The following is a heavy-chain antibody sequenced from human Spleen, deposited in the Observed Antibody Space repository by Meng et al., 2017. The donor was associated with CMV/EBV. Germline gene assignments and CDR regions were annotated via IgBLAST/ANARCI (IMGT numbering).Heavy chain of an antibody. V-gene: IGHV4-4*02. CDR3: ARIERRRILKYCGSDCSTTDY. CDR2: IYHSGST. D-gene: IGHD2-21*02. Sequence: QVQLQESGPVLVKPSGTLALPCAVSGGSISSSNLWTWGRQVPGKGLEWIGEIYHSGSTNYNPSLKSRVTISVDKFKNQFSLKLGSVTAADTAVYYCARIERRRILKYCGSDCSTTDYWGQGTLVTVSS. J-gene: IGHJ4*02. CDR1: GGSISSSNL.